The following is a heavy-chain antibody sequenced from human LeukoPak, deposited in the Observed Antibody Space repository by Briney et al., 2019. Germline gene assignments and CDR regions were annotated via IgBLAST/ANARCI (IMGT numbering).Heavy chain of an antibody. V-gene: IGHV3-30-3*01. Sequence: GGSLRLSCVASGFTFSRYAMHWVRQAPGKGLEWVAVISYDGSNKYYADSVKGRFTISRDNPKNTLYLQMNSLTVEDTAVYYCARDQLDYCSSTSCYAGDYWGQGTLVTVSS. D-gene: IGHD2-2*01. CDR1: GFTFSRYA. CDR3: ARDQLDYCSSTSCYAGDY. J-gene: IGHJ4*02. CDR2: ISYDGSNK.